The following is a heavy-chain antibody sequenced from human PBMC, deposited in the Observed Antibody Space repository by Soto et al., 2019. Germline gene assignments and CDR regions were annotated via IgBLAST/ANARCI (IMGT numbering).Heavy chain of an antibody. D-gene: IGHD6-13*01. J-gene: IGHJ6*02. Sequence: AWETLSLTCAVSGGSISSSNWWSWVRQPPGKGLEWIGEIYHSGSTNYNPSLKSRVTISVDKSKNQFSLKLSSVTAADTAVYHCARDEERSWYRYDYYYYGMDVWGQGTTVTVSS. CDR1: GGSISSSNW. CDR2: IYHSGST. CDR3: ARDEERSWYRYDYYYYGMDV. V-gene: IGHV4-4*02.